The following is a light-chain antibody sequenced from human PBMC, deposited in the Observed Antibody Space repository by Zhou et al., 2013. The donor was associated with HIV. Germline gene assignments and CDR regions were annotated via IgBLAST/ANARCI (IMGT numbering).Light chain of an antibody. CDR1: QSVSIS. CDR3: QQYASSPIT. CDR2: GAS. J-gene: IGKJ5*01. Sequence: EIVLTQSPATLSLSPGERATLSCRASQSVSISLAWYQQKPGQAPRLLIYGASSRATGISDRFRGSGSGTDFTLTISSLEPEDFGVYFCQQYASSPITFGQGTRLEIK. V-gene: IGKV3-20*01.